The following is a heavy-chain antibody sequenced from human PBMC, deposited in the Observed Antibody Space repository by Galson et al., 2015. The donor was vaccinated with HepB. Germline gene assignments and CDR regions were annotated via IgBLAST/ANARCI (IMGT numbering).Heavy chain of an antibody. D-gene: IGHD4-17*01. CDR1: GFSIRNGYY. CDR2: IFHSGTT. J-gene: IGHJ4*02. V-gene: IGHV4-38-2*01. Sequence: SETLSLTCAVSGFSIRNGYYWGWIRQPPGKGLEWVGSIFHSGTTFYNPSLKSRVTMSVDTSKNQFSLSLTSVTVAHTAVYYCAGTYGDYMPFEYWGQGTLVAVSS. CDR3: AGTYGDYMPFEY.